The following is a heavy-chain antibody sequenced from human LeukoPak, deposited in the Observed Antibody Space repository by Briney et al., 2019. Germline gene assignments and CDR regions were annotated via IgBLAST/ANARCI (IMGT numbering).Heavy chain of an antibody. J-gene: IGHJ4*02. CDR2: INHSGCT. CDR1: GGSFSGYY. Sequence: TSETLSLTCAVYGGSFSGYYWSWIRQPPGKGLEWIREINHSGCTNYNPSLKSRVTISVDTSKNQFSLKLSSVTAADTAVYYCARGSGITGTMDYWGQGTLVTVSS. V-gene: IGHV4-34*01. CDR3: ARGSGITGTMDY. D-gene: IGHD1-20*01.